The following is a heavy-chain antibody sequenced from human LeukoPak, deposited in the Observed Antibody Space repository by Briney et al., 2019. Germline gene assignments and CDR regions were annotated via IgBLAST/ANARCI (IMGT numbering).Heavy chain of an antibody. J-gene: IGHJ4*02. CDR3: ARVNPIWFGESYYFGY. CDR2: IKQDGSEK. D-gene: IGHD3-10*01. Sequence: PGGPLRLSCAASGFTFSRHWMSWVRQAPGKGLEWVANIKQDGSEKYCVDPVKGRFTISRDNDKNSLYLQMNSLRAEDTAVYYCARVNPIWFGESYYFGYWGQGTLVTVAS. V-gene: IGHV3-7*01. CDR1: GFTFSRHW.